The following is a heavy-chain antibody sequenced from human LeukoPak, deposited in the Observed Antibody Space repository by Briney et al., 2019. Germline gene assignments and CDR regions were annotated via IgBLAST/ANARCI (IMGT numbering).Heavy chain of an antibody. CDR2: ISSSGST. D-gene: IGHD2-15*01. CDR3: GRDLLVGYFSYYYMDV. Sequence: SETLSLTCTVSGGSITSHYWTWIRQPPGRGLEWIGDISSSGSTNYNPSLKSRVTISVDTSKYRFSLKLSSVTAADTAVYYCGRDLLVGYFSYYYMDVWGIGTTVTVSS. V-gene: IGHV4-59*11. J-gene: IGHJ6*03. CDR1: GGSITSHY.